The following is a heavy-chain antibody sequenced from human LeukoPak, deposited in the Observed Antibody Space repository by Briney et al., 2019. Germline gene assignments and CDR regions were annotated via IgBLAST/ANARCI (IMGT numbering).Heavy chain of an antibody. CDR1: GFTFSSYS. V-gene: IGHV3-48*01. Sequence: GGSLRLSCAASGFTFSSYSMNWVRQIPGKGLEWLSYIDRNSNSIYYADSVKGRFTISRDNAKNSLSLQMNSLRADDTAVYYCVRGDTSGWDFDSWGQGTLVTVSS. D-gene: IGHD6-19*01. CDR3: VRGDTSGWDFDS. J-gene: IGHJ4*02. CDR2: IDRNSNSI.